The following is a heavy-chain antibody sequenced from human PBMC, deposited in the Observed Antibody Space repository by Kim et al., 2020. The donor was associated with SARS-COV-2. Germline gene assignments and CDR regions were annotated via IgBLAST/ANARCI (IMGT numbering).Heavy chain of an antibody. CDR1: GGSFSGYY. Sequence: SETLSLTCAVYGGSFSGYYWSWIRQPPGKGLEWIGEINHSGSTNYNPSLKSRVTISVDTSKNQFSLKLSSVTAADTAVYYCARADYDYVWGSYRYKGMNWFDPWGQGTLVTVSS. CDR3: ARADYDYVWGSYRYKGMNWFDP. D-gene: IGHD3-16*02. V-gene: IGHV4-34*01. J-gene: IGHJ5*02. CDR2: INHSGST.